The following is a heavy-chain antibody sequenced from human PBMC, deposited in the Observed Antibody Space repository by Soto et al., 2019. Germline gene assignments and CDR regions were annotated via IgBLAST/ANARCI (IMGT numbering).Heavy chain of an antibody. CDR2: ISWNSGSI. CDR3: ARDPRRGPPP. CDR1: GFTFDDYA. Sequence: EVQLVESGGGLVQPGRSLRLSCAASGFTFDDYAMHWVRQAPGKGLEWVSGISWNSGSIGYADSVKGRFTISRDNAKNSLYLQMNSLRAEDTAVYYCARDPRRGPPPWGQGTLVTVSS. V-gene: IGHV3-9*01. J-gene: IGHJ5*02.